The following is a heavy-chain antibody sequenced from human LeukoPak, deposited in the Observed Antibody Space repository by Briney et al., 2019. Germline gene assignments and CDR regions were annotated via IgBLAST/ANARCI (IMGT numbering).Heavy chain of an antibody. V-gene: IGHV4-31*03. Sequence: SQTLSLTCTVSGGSISSGGYYWSWIRQHPGKGLEWIGYIYYSGSTYYNPPLKSRVTISVDTSKNQFSLKLSSVTAADTAVYYCARERPKGYGDYVGSWFDPWGQGTLVTVSS. CDR3: ARERPKGYGDYVGSWFDP. CDR1: GGSISSGGYY. D-gene: IGHD4-17*01. J-gene: IGHJ5*02. CDR2: IYYSGST.